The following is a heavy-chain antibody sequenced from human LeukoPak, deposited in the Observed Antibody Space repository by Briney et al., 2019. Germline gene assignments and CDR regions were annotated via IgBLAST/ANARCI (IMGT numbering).Heavy chain of an antibody. D-gene: IGHD4-17*01. V-gene: IGHV3-23*01. J-gene: IGHJ1*01. CDR3: GKGHGDWIAAEYVQQ. CDR1: GFTFSNYA. Sequence: PGGSLRLSCAVSGFTFSNYAMNWVRQAPGKGLEWVSAVSGHSERIFYADSVKGRFTISRDNSENTLSLQMNGLRAEDTAVYYCGKGHGDWIAAEYVQQWGQGTLVTVSS. CDR2: VSGHSERI.